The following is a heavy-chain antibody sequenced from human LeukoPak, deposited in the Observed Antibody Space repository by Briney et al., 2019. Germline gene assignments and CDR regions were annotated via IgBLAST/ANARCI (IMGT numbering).Heavy chain of an antibody. CDR1: GFTFSSYA. CDR3: ARDAGFIAAAGNGAFDI. Sequence: GGSLRLSCAASGFTFSSYAMHWVRQAPGKGLEWVAVISYDGSNKYYADSVKGRFTISRDNSKNTLYLQMNSLRAEDTAVYYCARDAGFIAAAGNGAFDIWGQGTMVTVSS. V-gene: IGHV3-30-3*01. D-gene: IGHD6-13*01. CDR2: ISYDGSNK. J-gene: IGHJ3*02.